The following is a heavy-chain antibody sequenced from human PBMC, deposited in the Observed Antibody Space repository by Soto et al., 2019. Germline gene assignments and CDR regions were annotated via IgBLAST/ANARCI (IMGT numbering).Heavy chain of an antibody. CDR1: GYTFTTYW. J-gene: IGHJ4*02. V-gene: IGHV5-10-1*01. CDR3: GRHTGLGPMSFDY. Sequence: GESLKISCKGSGYTFTTYWITWVRQTPGKGLEWMGRIDPGNSYTRYNPSFQGHVPLSADMSISTAYLQWSGLKASDTAMYYCGRHTGLGPMSFDYWGQGPLVTVSS. D-gene: IGHD4-17*01. CDR2: IDPGNSYT.